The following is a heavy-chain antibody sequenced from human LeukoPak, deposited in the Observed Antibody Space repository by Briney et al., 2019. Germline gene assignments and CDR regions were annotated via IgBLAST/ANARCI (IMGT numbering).Heavy chain of an antibody. D-gene: IGHD3-10*01. CDR2: ISGSGGST. Sequence: PGGSLRLSCAASGFTFDDYAMHWVRQAPGKGLEWVSAISGSGGSTYYADSVKGRFTISRDNSKNTLYLQMNSLRAEDTAVYYCAKLWFGEYPRFDYWGQGTLVTVSS. CDR1: GFTFDDYA. J-gene: IGHJ4*02. CDR3: AKLWFGEYPRFDY. V-gene: IGHV3-23*01.